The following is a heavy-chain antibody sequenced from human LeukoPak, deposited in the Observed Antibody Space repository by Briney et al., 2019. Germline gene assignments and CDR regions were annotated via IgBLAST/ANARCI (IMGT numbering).Heavy chain of an antibody. CDR3: ARGGRNLGSGSCYNPNYYYGMDV. Sequence: SETLSLTCAVYGGSFSGYYWSWIRQPPGKGLEWIGEINHSGSTNYNPSLKSRVTISVDTSKNQFSLKLSSVTAADTAVYYCARGGRNLGSGSCYNPNYYYGMDVWGQGTTVTVSS. D-gene: IGHD3-10*01. J-gene: IGHJ6*02. CDR1: GGSFSGYY. CDR2: INHSGST. V-gene: IGHV4-34*01.